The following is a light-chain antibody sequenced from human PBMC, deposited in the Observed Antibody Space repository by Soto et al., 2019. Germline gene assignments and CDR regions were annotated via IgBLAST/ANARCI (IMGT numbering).Light chain of an antibody. Sequence: QLVLTQPPSLSGAPGQNIIISCTGGGSNIGAGFDVHWYQQLPGTAPKLLIYGNTNRPSGVPDRFSGTKSGTSASLVTTGRQAEDEAEDYCQCSDSGLSGPVVFGGGTKVTVL. CDR3: QCSDSGLSGPVV. CDR1: GSNIGAGFD. J-gene: IGLJ2*01. CDR2: GNT. V-gene: IGLV1-40*01.